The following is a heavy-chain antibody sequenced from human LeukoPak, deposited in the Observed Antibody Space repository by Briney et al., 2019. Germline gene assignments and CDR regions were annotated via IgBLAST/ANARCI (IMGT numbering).Heavy chain of an antibody. D-gene: IGHD4-17*01. J-gene: IGHJ5*02. CDR1: GFSISSYS. V-gene: IGHV4-59*08. CDR2: IYYSGST. CDR3: ARHLSGDYAWFDP. Sequence: PSETLSLTCTASGFSISSYSWSWVRQPPGKGLEWIGCIYYSGSTNYNPSLKSRVTMSVDTSKNQFSLKLSSVSAADTAVYYCARHLSGDYAWFDPWGQGTLVTVSS.